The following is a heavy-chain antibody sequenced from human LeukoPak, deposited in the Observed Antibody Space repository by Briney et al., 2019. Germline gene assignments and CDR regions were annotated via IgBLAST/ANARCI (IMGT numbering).Heavy chain of an antibody. V-gene: IGHV3-23*01. Sequence: GRSLRLSCAASGFTFSSYAMSWVRQAPGKGLEWVSAISGSGGSTYYADSVKGRFTISRDNSKNTLYLQMNSLRAEDTAVYYCAKYLLAYCGGDCSYFDYWGQGTLVTVSS. CDR1: GFTFSSYA. J-gene: IGHJ4*02. D-gene: IGHD2-21*02. CDR3: AKYLLAYCGGDCSYFDY. CDR2: ISGSGGST.